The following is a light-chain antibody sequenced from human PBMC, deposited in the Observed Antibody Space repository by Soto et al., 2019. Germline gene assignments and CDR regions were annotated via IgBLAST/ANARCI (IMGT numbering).Light chain of an antibody. Sequence: DIQMTQFPSTLSASVGDRVTITCRASQSISSWLAWYQQKPGKAPNLLIYKASSLASGVPSRFSGSGFGTEFTLTISSLQPDDIATYYCQQYDSYSTFSGGTKVEIK. V-gene: IGKV1-5*03. J-gene: IGKJ4*01. CDR3: QQYDSYST. CDR1: QSISSW. CDR2: KAS.